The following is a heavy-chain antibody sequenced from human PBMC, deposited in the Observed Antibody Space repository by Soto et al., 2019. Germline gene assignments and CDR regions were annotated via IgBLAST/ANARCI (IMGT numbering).Heavy chain of an antibody. CDR1: GYIFTAYS. D-gene: IGHD2-15*01. CDR3: AREENCRGGTCYSEYFHH. Sequence: QVVLLQSGAEVKKPGASVKVSCKTSGYIFTAYSMHWVRQAPGQGLEWMGVVNPSGGSAHYAQSFEGRVTLTRDTSTSTFYMELSSLRSEDTAVYYCAREENCRGGTCYSEYFHHWGQGTLVTDSS. V-gene: IGHV1-46*01. CDR2: VNPSGGSA. J-gene: IGHJ1*01.